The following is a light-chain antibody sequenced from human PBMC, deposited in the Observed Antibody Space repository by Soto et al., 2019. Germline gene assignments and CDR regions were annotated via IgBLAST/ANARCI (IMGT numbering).Light chain of an antibody. V-gene: IGKV3-20*01. CDR2: GAS. CDR1: QSVITN. Sequence: EILLAHSPPPLSMFPGGSATLPRRASQSVITNLAWYQQKPGKSPRVLIYGASTRATGIPDRFSGSGSGTDFTLTISRLEPEDFAVYYCQQYDSSPITFGQGTRLEI. CDR3: QQYDSSPIT. J-gene: IGKJ5*01.